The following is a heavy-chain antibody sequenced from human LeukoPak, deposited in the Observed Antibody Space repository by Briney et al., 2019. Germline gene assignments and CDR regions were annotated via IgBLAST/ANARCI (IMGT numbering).Heavy chain of an antibody. Sequence: GGSLRLSCAASGFTFSSYAMSWVRQAPGKGLEWVSAISGSGGSTYYADSVKGRFTISRDNSKNTLYLQMNSLRAEDTAVYYCMSYPIAYYYYGMDVWGQGTTVTVSS. V-gene: IGHV3-23*01. CDR3: MSYPIAYYYYGMDV. CDR1: GFTFSSYA. J-gene: IGHJ6*02. CDR2: ISGSGGST. D-gene: IGHD1-26*01.